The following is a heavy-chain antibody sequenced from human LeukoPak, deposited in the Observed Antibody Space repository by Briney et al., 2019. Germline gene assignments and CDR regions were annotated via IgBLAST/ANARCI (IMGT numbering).Heavy chain of an antibody. D-gene: IGHD6-6*01. V-gene: IGHV3-30*04. CDR2: ISHDGGNK. Sequence: PGRSLRLSCAASGFIFSSSVMHWVRQAPGKGLEWVAVISHDGGNKYYADSVKGRFTISRDNSKNTLYLQMNSLRAEDTAVYHCARVVVSSSSDYFDYWGQGTLVTVSS. CDR3: ARVVVSSSSDYFDY. CDR1: GFIFSSSV. J-gene: IGHJ4*02.